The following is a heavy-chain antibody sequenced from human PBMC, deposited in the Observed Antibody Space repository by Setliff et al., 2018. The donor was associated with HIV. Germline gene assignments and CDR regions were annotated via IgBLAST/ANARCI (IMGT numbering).Heavy chain of an antibody. Sequence: GGSLRLSCAASGFTFRSYWMHWVRQAPGKGLVWVSRINGDGSSTTYADSVKGRFTISKDTSKNTVYLQMNSLRAEDTAVYYCAEVRLPYWGQGTLVTVSS. CDR2: INGDGSST. D-gene: IGHD3-10*01. J-gene: IGHJ4*02. CDR1: GFTFRSYW. V-gene: IGHV3-74*01. CDR3: AEVRLPY.